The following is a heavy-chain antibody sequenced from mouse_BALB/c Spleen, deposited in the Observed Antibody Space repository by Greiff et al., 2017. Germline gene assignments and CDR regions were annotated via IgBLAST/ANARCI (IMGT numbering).Heavy chain of an antibody. CDR1: GFTFSSFG. D-gene: IGHD2-14*01. J-gene: IGHJ3*01. Sequence: DVKLVESGGGLVQPGGSRKLSCAASGFTFSSFGMHWVRQAPEKGLEWVAYISSGSSTIYYADTVKGRFTISRDNPKNTLFLQMTSLRSEDTAMYYCAREGRYDEGFAYWGQGTLVTVSA. CDR3: AREGRYDEGFAY. CDR2: ISSGSSTI. V-gene: IGHV5-17*02.